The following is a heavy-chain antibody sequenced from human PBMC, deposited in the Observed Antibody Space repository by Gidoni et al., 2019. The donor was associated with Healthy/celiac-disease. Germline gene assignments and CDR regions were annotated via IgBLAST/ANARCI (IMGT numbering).Heavy chain of an antibody. J-gene: IGHJ3*02. Sequence: EVQLLEPGGGLVQPGGSLRLSCAASGFTFSIYAMSWVRQAPGKGLEWVSAISGSGGSTYYADSVKGRFTISRENSKNTLYLQMNSLRAEDTAVYYWAKPMGPHAFDIWGQGTMVTVSS. CDR2: ISGSGGST. D-gene: IGHD3-16*01. CDR3: AKPMGPHAFDI. CDR1: GFTFSIYA. V-gene: IGHV3-23*01.